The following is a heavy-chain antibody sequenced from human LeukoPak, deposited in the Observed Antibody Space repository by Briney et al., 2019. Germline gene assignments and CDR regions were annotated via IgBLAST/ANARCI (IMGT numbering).Heavy chain of an antibody. CDR2: INPSGGST. CDR3: ARDRCSSTSCPGRTYGMDV. CDR1: GYTFTRYY. J-gene: IGHJ6*02. Sequence: ASVKVSCKASGYTFTRYYMHWVRQAPGQGLEWMGIINPSGGSTSYAQKFQGRVTMTRDTSTSTVYMELSSLRSEDTAVYYCARDRCSSTSCPGRTYGMDVWGQGTTVTVSS. D-gene: IGHD2-2*01. V-gene: IGHV1-46*01.